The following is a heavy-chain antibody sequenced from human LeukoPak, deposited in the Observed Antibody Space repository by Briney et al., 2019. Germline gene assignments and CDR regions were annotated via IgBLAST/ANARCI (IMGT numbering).Heavy chain of an antibody. CDR3: AKNSGWYDC. Sequence: PGGSLRLSCAASGFTFSSYGMHWVRQAPGKGLEWVAVISYDGSNKYYADSVKGRFTISRDNSKNTLYLQMNSLRAEDTAVYYCAKNSGWYDCWGQGTLVTVSS. CDR2: ISYDGSNK. V-gene: IGHV3-30*18. CDR1: GFTFSSYG. J-gene: IGHJ5*01. D-gene: IGHD6-19*01.